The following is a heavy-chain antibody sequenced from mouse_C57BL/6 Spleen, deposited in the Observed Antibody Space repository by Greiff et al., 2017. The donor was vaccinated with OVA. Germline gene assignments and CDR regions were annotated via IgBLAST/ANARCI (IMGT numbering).Heavy chain of an antibody. CDR3: AFYGNWYFDV. Sequence: QVHVKQSGAELVKPGASVKISCKASGYAFSSYWMNWVKQRPGKGLEWIGQIYPGDGDTNYNGKFKGKATLTADKSSSTAYMQLSSLTSEDSAVYFCAFYGNWYFDVWGTGTTVTVSS. D-gene: IGHD2-1*01. CDR2: IYPGDGDT. V-gene: IGHV1-80*01. J-gene: IGHJ1*03. CDR1: GYAFSSYW.